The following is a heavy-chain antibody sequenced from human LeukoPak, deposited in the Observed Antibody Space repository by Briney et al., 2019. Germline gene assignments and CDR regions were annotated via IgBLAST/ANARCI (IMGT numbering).Heavy chain of an antibody. V-gene: IGHV3-64*02. CDR2: ISSDGDNT. CDR3: ARAALEYCGGDCLDY. Sequence: PGGSLRLSCAASGFTFSSYSTHWVRQAPGKGLEYVSVISSDGDNTYYADSVKGRSTISRDNSKNTLYLQMGSLRAEDMAVYYCARAALEYCGGDCLDYWGQGTLVTVPS. D-gene: IGHD2-21*01. J-gene: IGHJ4*02. CDR1: GFTFSSYS.